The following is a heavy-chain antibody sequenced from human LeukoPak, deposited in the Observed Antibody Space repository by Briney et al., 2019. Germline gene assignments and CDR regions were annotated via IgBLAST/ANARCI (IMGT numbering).Heavy chain of an antibody. CDR2: ISGSDGST. J-gene: IGHJ5*02. Sequence: PGGSLRLSCAASGFTFRSYAMSWVRQAPGKGLEWVSGISGSDGSTFYADSVRGRFTISRDNSKNTLYLQMNSLRAEDTAVYYCAKFGPILTAPGPPSWFDPWGQGTLVTVSS. D-gene: IGHD3-9*01. CDR3: AKFGPILTAPGPPSWFDP. V-gene: IGHV3-23*01. CDR1: GFTFRSYA.